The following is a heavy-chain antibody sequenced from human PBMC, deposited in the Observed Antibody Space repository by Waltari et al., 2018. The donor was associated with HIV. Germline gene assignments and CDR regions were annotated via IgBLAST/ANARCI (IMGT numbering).Heavy chain of an antibody. Sequence: QVQLVQSGAEVKKPGSSVKVSCTASGGTFSSYTITWVRQAPGQGLEWMGRISPILGIANYAQKFQGRVTITADKSTSTAYMELSSLRSEDTAVYFCARGYDRGAFDIWGQGTMVTVSS. CDR3: ARGYDRGAFDI. V-gene: IGHV1-69*02. D-gene: IGHD3-10*02. J-gene: IGHJ3*02. CDR2: ISPILGIA. CDR1: GGTFSSYT.